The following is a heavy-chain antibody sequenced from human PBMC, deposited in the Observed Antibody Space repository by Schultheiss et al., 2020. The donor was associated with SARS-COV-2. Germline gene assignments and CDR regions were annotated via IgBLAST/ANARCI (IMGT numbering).Heavy chain of an antibody. CDR1: GFTFSSYW. CDR3: ARGGRGDYGDYGDAFDI. D-gene: IGHD4-17*01. Sequence: GGSLRLSCAASGFTFSSYWMHWVRQAPGKGLVWVSRINSDGSSTSYADSVKGRFTISRDNAKNTLYLQMNSLRAEDTAVYYCARGGRGDYGDYGDAFDIWGQGTMVTVSS. J-gene: IGHJ3*02. CDR2: INSDGSST. V-gene: IGHV3-74*01.